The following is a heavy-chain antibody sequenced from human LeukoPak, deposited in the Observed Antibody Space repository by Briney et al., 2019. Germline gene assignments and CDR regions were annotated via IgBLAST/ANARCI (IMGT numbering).Heavy chain of an antibody. CDR1: GFSFSSYE. V-gene: IGHV3-48*03. D-gene: IGHD6-19*01. Sequence: GGSLRLSCAASGFSFSSYEMNWLRQAPGKGLEWISYITSSGATKYSADSVKGRFTISRDNAKNSLYLQMTSLRVEDTAFYYCVRESRSDWYVGYFDYWGRGTLVTVSS. CDR2: ITSSGATK. J-gene: IGHJ4*02. CDR3: VRESRSDWYVGYFDY.